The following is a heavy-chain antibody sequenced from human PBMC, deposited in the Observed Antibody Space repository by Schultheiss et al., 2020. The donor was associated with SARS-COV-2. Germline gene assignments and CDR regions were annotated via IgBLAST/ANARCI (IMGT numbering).Heavy chain of an antibody. CDR1: GGSFSDYY. Sequence: GSLRLSCAVYGGSFSDYYWSWIRQSPGEGLEWIGEINHSGGTNYIPSLKSRVTMSVDTSKNQFSLKLSSVTAADTAVYYCARFGPFDYWGQGTLVTVSS. D-gene: IGHD3-10*01. CDR3: ARFGPFDY. CDR2: INHSGGT. V-gene: IGHV4-34*01. J-gene: IGHJ4*02.